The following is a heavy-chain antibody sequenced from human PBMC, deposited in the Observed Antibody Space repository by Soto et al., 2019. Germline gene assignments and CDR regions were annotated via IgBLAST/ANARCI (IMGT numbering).Heavy chain of an antibody. J-gene: IGHJ4*02. D-gene: IGHD3-10*01. CDR2: IWSDGSKQ. CDR3: ARDLSYGSGSD. Sequence: HVQLVESGGGVVQPGTSLRLSCAASGFTFSSHGFHWVRQAPGKGLEWVADIWSDGSKQYYADPVKGRFTISRDDSKNTLYLQMNSLTADDTAVYYCARDLSYGSGSDWGQGTLVTVSS. V-gene: IGHV3-33*01. CDR1: GFTFSSHG.